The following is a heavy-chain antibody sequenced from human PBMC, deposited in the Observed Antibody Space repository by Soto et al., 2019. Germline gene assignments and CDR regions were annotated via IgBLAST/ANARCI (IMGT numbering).Heavy chain of an antibody. Sequence: SVKVSCTASGGTFSSYAISWVRQAPGQGREWMGGIIPIFGTANYAQKFQGRVTITADESTSTAYMELSSLRSEDTAVYYCARGAGETYYYDSSGSPEDVWGQGTTVTVSS. V-gene: IGHV1-69*13. CDR2: IIPIFGTA. D-gene: IGHD3-22*01. CDR1: GGTFSSYA. CDR3: ARGAGETYYYDSSGSPEDV. J-gene: IGHJ6*02.